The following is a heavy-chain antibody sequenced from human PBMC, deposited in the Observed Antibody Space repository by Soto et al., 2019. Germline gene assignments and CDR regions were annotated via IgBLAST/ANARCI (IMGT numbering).Heavy chain of an antibody. J-gene: IGHJ6*02. CDR1: GFTFSSYA. CDR2: ISYDGSNK. Sequence: QVQLVESGGGVVQPGRSLRLSCAASGFTFSSYAMHWVRQAPGKGLEWVAVISYDGSNKYYADSVKGRFTISRDNSKNTLYLQMNSLRAEDTAVYYYARDHRPLYSSSWNYYYYGMDVWGQGTTVTVSS. V-gene: IGHV3-30-3*01. D-gene: IGHD6-13*01. CDR3: ARDHRPLYSSSWNYYYYGMDV.